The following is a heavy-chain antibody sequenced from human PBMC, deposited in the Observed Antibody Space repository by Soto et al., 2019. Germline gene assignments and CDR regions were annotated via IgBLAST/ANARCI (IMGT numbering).Heavy chain of an antibody. J-gene: IGHJ5*02. CDR1: GGSISSGGYY. CDR3: ARVRYCSGGSCYPRFDP. CDR2: IYYSGST. V-gene: IGHV4-31*03. D-gene: IGHD2-15*01. Sequence: QVQLRESGPGLVKPSQTLSLTCTVSGGSISSGGYYWSWIRQHPGKGLEWIGYIYYSGSTYYNPSLKSRVTISVDTSKNQFSLKLSSVTAADTAVYYCARVRYCSGGSCYPRFDPWGQGTLVTVSS.